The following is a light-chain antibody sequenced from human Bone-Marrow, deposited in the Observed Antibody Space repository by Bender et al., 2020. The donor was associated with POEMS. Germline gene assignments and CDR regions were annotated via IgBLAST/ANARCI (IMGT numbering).Light chain of an antibody. CDR3: CSYARGYSVV. V-gene: IGLV6-57*01. Sequence: NFMLTQPHSVSESPGKTVIISCTRSSGSIASNFVQWYQQRPGSSPTTVIYEDNQRPSGVPDRFSGSKSGNTASLTISGLQAEDEADYYCCSYARGYSVVFGGGTKLTVL. CDR1: SGSIASNF. J-gene: IGLJ2*01. CDR2: EDN.